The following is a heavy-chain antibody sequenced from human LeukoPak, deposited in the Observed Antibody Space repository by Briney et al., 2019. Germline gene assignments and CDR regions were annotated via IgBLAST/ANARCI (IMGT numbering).Heavy chain of an antibody. CDR2: MNPNSGNT. CDR1: GYTFTSYD. CDR3: ARGSMVRGVIIGFDP. D-gene: IGHD3-10*01. V-gene: IGHV1-8*01. Sequence: GASVKVSCKASGYTFTSYDINWVRQATGQGLEWMGWMNPNSGNTGYAQKFQGRVTMTRNTSISTAYMELSSLRSEDTAVHYCARGSMVRGVIIGFDPWGQGTLVTVSS. J-gene: IGHJ5*02.